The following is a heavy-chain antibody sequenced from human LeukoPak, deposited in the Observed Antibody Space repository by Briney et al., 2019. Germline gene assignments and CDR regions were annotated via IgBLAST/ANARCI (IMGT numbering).Heavy chain of an antibody. CDR1: GGSISSYY. CDR3: ARIGYSNYRTWGYYYYYYMDV. D-gene: IGHD4-11*01. Sequence: PSETLSLTCTVSGGSISSYYWSWIRQPPGKGLEWIGYIYYSGSTNYNPSLKSRVTISVDTSKNQFSLKLSSVTAADTAVYYCARIGYSNYRTWGYYYYYYMDVWGKGTTVTVSS. V-gene: IGHV4-59*12. CDR2: IYYSGST. J-gene: IGHJ6*03.